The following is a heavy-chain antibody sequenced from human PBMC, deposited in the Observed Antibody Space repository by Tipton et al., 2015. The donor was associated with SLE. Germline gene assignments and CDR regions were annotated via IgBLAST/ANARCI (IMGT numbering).Heavy chain of an antibody. CDR2: ISYDGSNK. J-gene: IGHJ3*02. V-gene: IGHV3-30*04. Sequence: SLRLSCAASGFTFSSYAMHWVRQAPGKGLEWVAVISYDGSNKYYADSVKGRFTISRDNSKNTLYLQMNSLRAEDTAVYYCARAYYYDSSGYPGTFDIWGQGTMVTVSS. D-gene: IGHD3-22*01. CDR1: GFTFSSYA. CDR3: ARAYYYDSSGYPGTFDI.